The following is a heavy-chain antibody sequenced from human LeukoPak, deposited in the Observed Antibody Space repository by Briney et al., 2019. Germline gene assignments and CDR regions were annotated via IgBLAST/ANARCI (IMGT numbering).Heavy chain of an antibody. Sequence: GGSLRLSCAASGFTFSSYSMNWVRQAPGKGLEWVSYISSSSSTIYYADSVKGRFTISRDNSKNTLYLQMNSLRAEDTAVYYCAKEGPKRVAATLNYWGQGTLVTVSS. V-gene: IGHV3-48*01. CDR1: GFTFSSYS. CDR2: ISSSSSTI. D-gene: IGHD2-15*01. CDR3: AKEGPKRVAATLNY. J-gene: IGHJ4*02.